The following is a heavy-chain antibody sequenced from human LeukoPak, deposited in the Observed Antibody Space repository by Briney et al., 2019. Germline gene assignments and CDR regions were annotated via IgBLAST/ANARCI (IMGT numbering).Heavy chain of an antibody. Sequence: SETLSLTCTVSGGSINISDYYWGWIRQPPGKGLEWIGCMHYSGNTYYNPSLRSRVTISVDTSENQFSLKVRSVTAADTAVYYCARRGTIDSGGPWNWGQGTIVTVSS. V-gene: IGHV4-39*01. J-gene: IGHJ1*01. CDR1: GGSINISDYY. CDR3: ARRGTIDSGGPWN. CDR2: MHYSGNT. D-gene: IGHD6-25*01.